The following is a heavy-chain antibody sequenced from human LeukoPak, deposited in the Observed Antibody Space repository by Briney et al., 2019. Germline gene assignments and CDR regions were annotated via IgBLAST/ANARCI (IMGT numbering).Heavy chain of an antibody. CDR1: GFTFSSYA. CDR3: AKDEDIVVVPAAEYFQH. Sequence: GGSLRLPCAASGFTFSSYAMSWVRQAPGKGLEWVSAISGSGGSTYYADSVKGRFTISRDNSRNTLYLQMNSLRAEDTAVYYCAKDEDIVVVPAAEYFQHWGQGTLVTVSS. D-gene: IGHD2-2*01. J-gene: IGHJ1*01. CDR2: ISGSGGST. V-gene: IGHV3-23*01.